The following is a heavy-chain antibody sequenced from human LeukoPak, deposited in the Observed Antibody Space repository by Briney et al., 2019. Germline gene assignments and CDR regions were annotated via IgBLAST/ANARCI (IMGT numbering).Heavy chain of an antibody. J-gene: IGHJ4*02. Sequence: SCKASGGTFSSYAMSWVRQAPGKGLEWVSAISGSGGSTYYADSVKGRFTISRDNSKNTLYLQMNSLRAEDTAVYYCAKDKWELQYYFDYWGQGTLVTVSS. CDR2: ISGSGGST. D-gene: IGHD1-26*01. V-gene: IGHV3-23*01. CDR3: AKDKWELQYYFDY. CDR1: GGTFSSYA.